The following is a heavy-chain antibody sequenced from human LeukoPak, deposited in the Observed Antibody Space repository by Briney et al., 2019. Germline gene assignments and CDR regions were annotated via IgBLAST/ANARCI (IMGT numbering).Heavy chain of an antibody. V-gene: IGHV3-23*01. Sequence: HPGGSLRLSCAASGFSFSSDAMSWVRQSPGKGLEWVSAISGRGVNIYNADSVKGRFTISRDISRTTLYLQMNSLRAEDTAVYYCAKDPNGDYIGTFDIWGQGTMVTVSS. CDR3: AKDPNGDYIGTFDI. CDR2: ISGRGVNI. J-gene: IGHJ3*02. D-gene: IGHD4-17*01. CDR1: GFSFSSDA.